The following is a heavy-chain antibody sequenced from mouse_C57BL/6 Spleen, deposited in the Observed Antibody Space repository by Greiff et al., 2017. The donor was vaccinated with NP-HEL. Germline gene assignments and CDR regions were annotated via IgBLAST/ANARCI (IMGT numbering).Heavy chain of an antibody. V-gene: IGHV1-22*01. J-gene: IGHJ4*01. CDR1: GYTFTDYN. Sequence: VQLQQSGPELVKPGASVKMSCKASGYTFTDYNMPWVKQSNGKSLEWIGYINPNNGGTSYNQKFKGKATLTVNKSSSTAYMELRSLTSEDSAVYYCARSGGYGDAMDYWGQGTSVTVSS. CDR3: ARSGGYGDAMDY. D-gene: IGHD2-2*01. CDR2: INPNNGGT.